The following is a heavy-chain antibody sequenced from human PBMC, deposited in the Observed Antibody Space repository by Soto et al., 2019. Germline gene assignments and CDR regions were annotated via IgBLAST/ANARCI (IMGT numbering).Heavy chain of an antibody. D-gene: IGHD6-19*01. Sequence: QTLSLTCAISGDSVSSNSAAWNRIRQSPSRGLEWLGRTYYRSKWYNDYAVSVKSRITINPDTSKNQFSLQLNSVTPEDTAVYYCARVGAVAGPYYFDYWGQGTLVTVSS. J-gene: IGHJ4*02. CDR2: TYYRSKWYN. CDR1: GDSVSSNSAA. V-gene: IGHV6-1*01. CDR3: ARVGAVAGPYYFDY.